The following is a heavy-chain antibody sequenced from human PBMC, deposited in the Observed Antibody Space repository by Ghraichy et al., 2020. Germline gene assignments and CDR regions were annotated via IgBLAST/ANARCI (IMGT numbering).Heavy chain of an antibody. CDR1: GFTFSSYA. CDR3: PRVDFWSASPRSY. V-gene: IGHV3-23*01. D-gene: IGHD3-3*01. J-gene: IGHJ4*02. CDR2: ISGSGDST. Sequence: GGSLRLSCAASGFTFSSYAMSWVRQAPGKRLEWVSVISGSGDSTYYADSVKGRFTISRDNSKNTLYLQMNSLRADDTAVYYCPRVDFWSASPRSYWGQGTLVTVSS.